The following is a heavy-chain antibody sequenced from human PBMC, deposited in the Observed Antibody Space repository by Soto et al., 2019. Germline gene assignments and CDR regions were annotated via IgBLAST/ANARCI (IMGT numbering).Heavy chain of an antibody. D-gene: IGHD2-21*02. Sequence: QVQLVQSGAAEKKPGASVKVSCKASGYTFTSYAMHWVRQAPGQRLEWMGWINAGNGNTKYSQKFQGRVTITRDTSASTAYMELSSLRSEDTAVYYCAMSIVVVTALNYWGQGTLVTVSS. CDR3: AMSIVVVTALNY. CDR2: INAGNGNT. CDR1: GYTFTSYA. J-gene: IGHJ4*02. V-gene: IGHV1-3*05.